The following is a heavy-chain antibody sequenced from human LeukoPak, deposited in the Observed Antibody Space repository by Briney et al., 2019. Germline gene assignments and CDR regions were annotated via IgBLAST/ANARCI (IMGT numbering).Heavy chain of an antibody. CDR3: ARRIGAYQLLYVWFDP. D-gene: IGHD2-2*02. J-gene: IGHJ5*02. CDR2: IYTSGST. V-gene: IGHV4-61*02. Sequence: PSQTLSLTCTVSGGSISSGSYYWSWIRQPAGKGLEWIGRIYTSGSTNYNPSLKSRVTISVDTSKNQFSLKLSSVTAADTAVYYCARRIGAYQLLYVWFDPWGQGTLVTVSS. CDR1: GGSISSGSYY.